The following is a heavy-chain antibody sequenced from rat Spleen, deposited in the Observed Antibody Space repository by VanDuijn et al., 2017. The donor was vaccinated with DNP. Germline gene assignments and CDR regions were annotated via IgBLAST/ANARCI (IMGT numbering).Heavy chain of an antibody. V-gene: IGHV5-7*01. J-gene: IGHJ2*01. Sequence: EVQLVESGGGLVQPGRSLKLSCAASGLTFSDYNMAWVRQAPKKGLEWVASISYDGGSTYYRDSVKGRFTISRDNAESALYLRMDSLRSEDTATYYCTRHDYSNYYFDYWGRGVMVTVSS. CDR2: ISYDGGST. CDR1: GLTFSDYN. CDR3: TRHDYSNYYFDY. D-gene: IGHD1-8*01.